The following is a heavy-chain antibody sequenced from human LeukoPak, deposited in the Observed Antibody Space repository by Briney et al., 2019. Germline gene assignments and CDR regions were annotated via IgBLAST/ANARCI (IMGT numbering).Heavy chain of an antibody. Sequence: PGGSLRLSCAASDFTVSGNYMTWVRQAPGKGLECVSGVYSGGSRLYADSVKGRFSISRDNYRNTLNLQMNSLRVEDTGVYYCARGSRWDYYFYLWGRGTLVTVSS. J-gene: IGHJ2*01. CDR3: ARGSRWDYYFYL. CDR2: VYSGGSR. CDR1: DFTVSGNY. V-gene: IGHV3-53*01. D-gene: IGHD6-13*01.